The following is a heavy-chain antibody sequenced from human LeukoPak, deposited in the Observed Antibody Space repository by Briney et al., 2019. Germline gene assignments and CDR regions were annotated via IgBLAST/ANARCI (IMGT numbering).Heavy chain of an antibody. CDR3: ARAPVAAAGFDY. CDR1: GGSFSGYY. V-gene: IGHV4-34*01. CDR2: INHSGST. Sequence: SETLSLTCAVYGGSFSGYYWSWIRQPPGKGLEWIGEINHSGSTNYNPSLKSRVTISVDTSKNQFSLKLSSVTAADTAVYYCARAPVAAAGFDYWGKGALVTVS. J-gene: IGHJ4*02. D-gene: IGHD6-13*01.